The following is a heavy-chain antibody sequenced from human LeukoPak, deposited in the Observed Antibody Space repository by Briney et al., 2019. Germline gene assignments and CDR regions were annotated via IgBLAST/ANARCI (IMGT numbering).Heavy chain of an antibody. Sequence: PGGSLRLSCAASGFTFSDYYMSWIRQAPGKGLEWVSYISRSGSYIKYADSVKGRFTISRDNAKNSLYLQMNSLRAEDTAVYYCAKMVHTEQWLVPFDYWGQGTLVTVSS. D-gene: IGHD6-19*01. V-gene: IGHV3-11*03. J-gene: IGHJ4*02. CDR2: ISRSGSYI. CDR1: GFTFSDYY. CDR3: AKMVHTEQWLVPFDY.